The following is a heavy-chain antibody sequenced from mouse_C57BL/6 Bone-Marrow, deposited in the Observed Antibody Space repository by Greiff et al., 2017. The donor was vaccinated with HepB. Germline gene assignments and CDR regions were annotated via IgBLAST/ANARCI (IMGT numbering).Heavy chain of an antibody. CDR1: GFTFSSYA. CDR2: LSDGGSYT. J-gene: IGHJ3*01. V-gene: IGHV5-4*01. D-gene: IGHD2-5*01. CDR3: ARVDSNYPWFAY. Sequence: EVHLVESGGGLVKPGGSLKLSCAASGFTFSSYAMSWVRQTPEKRLEWVATLSDGGSYTYYPDNVKGRFTISRDNAKNNLYLQMSHLKSEDTAMYYWARVDSNYPWFAYWGQGTLVTVSA.